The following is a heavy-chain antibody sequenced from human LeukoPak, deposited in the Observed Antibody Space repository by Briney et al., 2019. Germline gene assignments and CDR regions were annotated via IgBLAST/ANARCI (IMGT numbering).Heavy chain of an antibody. CDR1: GGSISSYY. CDR3: ARQDGWNDSVWFDP. D-gene: IGHD1-1*01. V-gene: IGHV4-59*08. CDR2: IYYSGST. Sequence: SETLSLPCTVPGGSISSYYWSWIRQPPRKGMEGIGYIYYSGSTNYNPSLKSRVTISVDTSKNQFSLKLSSVTAADTAVYYCARQDGWNDSVWFDPWGQGTLVTVSS. J-gene: IGHJ5*02.